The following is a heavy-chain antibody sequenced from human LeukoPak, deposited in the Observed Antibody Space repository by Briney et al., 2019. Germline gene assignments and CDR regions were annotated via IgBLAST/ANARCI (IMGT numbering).Heavy chain of an antibody. CDR2: ISYDGSNK. V-gene: IGHV3-30-3*01. Sequence: QSGGSLRLSCAASVFTFSSYSMHWVRQAPGKGLEWVAVISYDGSNKYYADSVKGRFTISRDNSKNTLYLQMNSLRAEDTAVYYCARREFDYWGQGTLVTVSS. J-gene: IGHJ4*02. CDR1: VFTFSSYS. CDR3: ARREFDY.